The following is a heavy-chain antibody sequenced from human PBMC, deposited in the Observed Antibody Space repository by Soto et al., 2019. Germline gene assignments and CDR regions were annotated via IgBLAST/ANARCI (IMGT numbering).Heavy chain of an antibody. J-gene: IGHJ4*02. CDR2: IAHDGSEK. D-gene: IGHD7-27*01. CDR1: GFTSSSYW. Sequence: GGSLRLSCAVSGFTSSSYWMSWVRQAPGRGLEWVATIAHDGSEKFYVDSVKGRFTISRDNTKNSLYLQMNSLRAEDTAVYYCARESNAHFDYWGQGTMVTVSS. V-gene: IGHV3-7*01. CDR3: ARESNAHFDY.